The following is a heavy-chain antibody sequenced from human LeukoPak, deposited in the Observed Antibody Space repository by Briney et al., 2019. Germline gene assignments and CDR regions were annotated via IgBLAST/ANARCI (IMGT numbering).Heavy chain of an antibody. V-gene: IGHV1-69*04. D-gene: IGHD6-19*01. CDR1: GGTFSSYA. J-gene: IGHJ4*02. CDR2: IIPILGIA. Sequence: GSSVKVSCKASGGTFSSYAISWVRQAPGQGLEWMGRIIPILGIANYAQKFQGRVTITADKSTSTAYMELSSLRSEDTAVYYCAREYSSGRHDYWGQGTLVTVSS. CDR3: AREYSSGRHDY.